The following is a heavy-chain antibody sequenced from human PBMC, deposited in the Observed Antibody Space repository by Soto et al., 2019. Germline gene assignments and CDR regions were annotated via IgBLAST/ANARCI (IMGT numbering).Heavy chain of an antibody. V-gene: IGHV3-53*01. CDR3: ARDALVGGIAVAGTWDY. D-gene: IGHD6-19*01. J-gene: IGHJ4*02. CDR1: GFTVSSNY. Sequence: EVQLVESGGGLIQPGGSLRLSCAASGFTVSSNYMSWVRQAPGKGLEWDSVIYSGGSTYYADSVKGRFTISRDNSKNTLYRQMNSLRAEDTAVYYCARDALVGGIAVAGTWDYWGQETLVTVSS. CDR2: IYSGGST.